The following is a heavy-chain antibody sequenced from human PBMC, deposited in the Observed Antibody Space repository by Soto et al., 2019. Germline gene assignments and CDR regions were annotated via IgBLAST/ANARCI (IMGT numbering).Heavy chain of an antibody. Sequence: GGSLRLSCAASGFTFSSYAMSWVRQAPGMGLEWVSAISGSGGSTCYADSVKGRFTISRDNSKNTLYLQMNSLRAEDTAVYYCATDPHAKYYDILTGYLDYYGMDVWDQVTTVTVAS. CDR3: ATDPHAKYYDILTGYLDYYGMDV. CDR1: GFTFSSYA. V-gene: IGHV3-23*01. D-gene: IGHD3-9*01. J-gene: IGHJ6*02. CDR2: ISGSGGST.